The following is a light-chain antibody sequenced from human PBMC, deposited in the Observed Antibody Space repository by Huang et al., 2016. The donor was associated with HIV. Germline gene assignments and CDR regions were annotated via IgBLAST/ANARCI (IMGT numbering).Light chain of an antibody. J-gene: IGKJ4*01. CDR3: QQRSSGVT. CDR2: DTS. Sequence: IVLTQSPATLSWYPGERVTLSCRASQSVGNYIAWYQQHPGQSPKLLIYDTSNRATGTPGRVSGSGSGTDFTLTISSLQSEDCAVYYCQQRSSGVTFGGGTKVQVK. CDR1: QSVGNY. V-gene: IGKV3-11*01.